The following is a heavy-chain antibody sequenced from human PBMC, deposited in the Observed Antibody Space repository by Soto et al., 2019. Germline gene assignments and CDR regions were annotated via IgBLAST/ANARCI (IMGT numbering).Heavy chain of an antibody. CDR3: AKRAGYDVDY. CDR2: ISGSGGDT. J-gene: IGHJ4*02. CDR1: GFTFSIYA. V-gene: IGHV3-23*01. Sequence: EVQLLESGGGLVQPGGSLRLSCAASGFTFSIYAMSWVRQAPGKGLEWVSGISGSGGDTFYADSVKGRFTISRDNPKNTLYLQMNSLRVEDTAVYYCAKRAGYDVDYWGQGSLVTVSS. D-gene: IGHD5-12*01.